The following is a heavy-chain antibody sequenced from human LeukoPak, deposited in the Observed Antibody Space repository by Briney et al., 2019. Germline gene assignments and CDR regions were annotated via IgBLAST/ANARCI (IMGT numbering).Heavy chain of an antibody. V-gene: IGHV1-69*04. CDR2: IIPILGIA. J-gene: IGHJ4*02. D-gene: IGHD1-1*01. Sequence: GASVKVSCKASGGTFSSYAISWVRQAPGQGLEWMGRIIPILGIANYAQKFQGRVTITADKSTSTAYMELSSLRSEDTAVYYCASSTTGTTAGSYFDYWGQGTLVTVSS. CDR1: GGTFSSYA. CDR3: ASSTTGTTAGSYFDY.